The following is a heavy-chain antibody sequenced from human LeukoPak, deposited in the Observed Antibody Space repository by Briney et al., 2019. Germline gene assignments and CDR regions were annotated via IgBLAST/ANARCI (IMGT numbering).Heavy chain of an antibody. D-gene: IGHD5-12*01. Sequence: PSETLSLTCTVSGYSISSGYYWGWIRQPPGKGLEWIGSIFYSGSTYYNPSLKSRVTISVDTSKNQFSLRLSSVTAADTAVYYCARGLEWLRGYFDYWGQGTLVTVSS. CDR1: GYSISSGYY. V-gene: IGHV4-38-2*02. CDR2: IFYSGST. CDR3: ARGLEWLRGYFDY. J-gene: IGHJ4*02.